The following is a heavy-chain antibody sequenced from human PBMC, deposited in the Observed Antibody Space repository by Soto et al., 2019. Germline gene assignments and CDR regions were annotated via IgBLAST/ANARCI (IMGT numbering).Heavy chain of an antibody. D-gene: IGHD6-19*01. Sequence: KPSETLSLTCTVSGGSISSSSYYWGWIRQPPGKGLEWIGSIYYSGSTYYNPSLKSRVTISVDTSKNQFSLKLSSVTAEDTAIYYCAKGKTSGWYYFDYWGQGALVTVSS. CDR1: GGSISSSSYY. CDR2: IYYSGST. CDR3: AKGKTSGWYYFDY. J-gene: IGHJ4*02. V-gene: IGHV4-39*07.